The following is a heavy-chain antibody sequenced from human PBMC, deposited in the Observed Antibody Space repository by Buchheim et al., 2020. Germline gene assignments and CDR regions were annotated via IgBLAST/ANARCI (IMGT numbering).Heavy chain of an antibody. CDR3: ARAGRASWYDY. CDR1: GFTFGRYT. V-gene: IGHV3-23*01. D-gene: IGHD6-13*01. J-gene: IGHJ4*02. Sequence: EVQLLESGGGLVQPGGSLRLSCAASGFTFGRYTMGWVRQAPGKGLEWVSDINESGGATWYEDSVRGRFTISRDNSENTLFLQMSSLRGEDTAVYFCARAGRASWYDYWGQGTL. CDR2: INESGGAT.